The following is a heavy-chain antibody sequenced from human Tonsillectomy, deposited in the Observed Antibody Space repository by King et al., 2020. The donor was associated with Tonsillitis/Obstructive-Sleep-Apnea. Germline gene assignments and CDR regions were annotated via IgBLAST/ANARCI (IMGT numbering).Heavy chain of an antibody. D-gene: IGHD2-2*01. Sequence: VQLQESGPGLVKPSQTLSLTCTVSGGSISSGGYYWSWIRQHPGKGLEWIGYIYYSGSTYYNPSLKSRVTISVDTSKNQFSLKLSSVTAADTAVYYCARGRRDIVVVPAARGSDYYYYYMDVWGKGTTVTVSS. CDR2: IYYSGST. J-gene: IGHJ6*03. CDR1: GGSISSGGYY. V-gene: IGHV4-31*03. CDR3: ARGRRDIVVVPAARGSDYYYYYMDV.